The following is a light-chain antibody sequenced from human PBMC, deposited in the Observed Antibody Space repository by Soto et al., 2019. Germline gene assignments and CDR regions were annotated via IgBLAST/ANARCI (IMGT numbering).Light chain of an antibody. CDR1: QSVGNN. J-gene: IGKJ2*01. V-gene: IGKV3-15*01. CDR2: GAS. Sequence: EIVRTQSPATVSVSPGERATLHCRASQSVGNNLAWYQQKPGEAPSLFIFGASVRATGVPDRFSGSGSGTEFALSISNLHSEHSAGYYCQQYESWPPLFTFGQGTKVDIK. CDR3: QQYESWPPLFT.